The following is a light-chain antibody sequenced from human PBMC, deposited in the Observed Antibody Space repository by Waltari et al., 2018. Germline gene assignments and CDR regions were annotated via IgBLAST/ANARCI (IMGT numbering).Light chain of an antibody. CDR2: GAS. Sequence: EVVLTQSPATLSLSPGERATLSCRASQSVSRSRLPWYLHKPGQAPRLLIYGASGSATGVPDRFSGSRSGTDYSLTISRVEPEDFAVYYCQQYGSSVMYTFGQGTKLEIK. CDR3: QQYGSSVMYT. V-gene: IGKV3-20*01. CDR1: QSVSRSR. J-gene: IGKJ2*01.